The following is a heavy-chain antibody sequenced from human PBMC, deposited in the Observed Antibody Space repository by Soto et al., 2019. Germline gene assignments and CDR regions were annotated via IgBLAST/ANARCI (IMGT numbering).Heavy chain of an antibody. Sequence: EVQLVESGAGLVQPGGSLRLSGAASGFTFSSYDMNWVRHAPWAGREWVSYISSNSYTVYYAYSVKGRFTISSDNAKNSLYLQMNTLREEDTAVYSCARESLVVAAKVNYGMDVWGQGTTVTVA. CDR1: GFTFSSYD. D-gene: IGHD2-15*01. V-gene: IGHV3-48*02. CDR2: ISSNSYTV. J-gene: IGHJ6*02. CDR3: ARESLVVAAKVNYGMDV.